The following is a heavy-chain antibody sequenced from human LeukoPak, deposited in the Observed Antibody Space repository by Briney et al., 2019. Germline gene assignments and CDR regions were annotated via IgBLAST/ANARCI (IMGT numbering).Heavy chain of an antibody. CDR2: INPSGGST. D-gene: IGHD3-16*01. CDR3: ARDRDYHNFLDYYYYGMDV. CDR1: GYTFTSYY. Sequence: GASVKVSCKASGYTFTSYYMHWVRQAPGQGLEWMGIINPSGGSTSYAQKLQGRVTMTTDTSTSTAYMELRSLRSDDTAVYYCARDRDYHNFLDYYYYGMDVWGQGTTVTVSS. J-gene: IGHJ6*02. V-gene: IGHV1-46*01.